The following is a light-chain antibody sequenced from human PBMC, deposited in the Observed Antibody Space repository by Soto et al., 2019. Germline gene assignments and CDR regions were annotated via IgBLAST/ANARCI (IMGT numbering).Light chain of an antibody. CDR1: QSVSIL. Sequence: EIVMTQSPATLSVSPGERATLSCRASQSVSILLAWYQQKPGQAPGLLIYGASTRATAIPARFSGSGSGTDFTLTVSSLQPEDFAVYYCQHDYNLLTFGGGTKVDIK. CDR3: QHDYNLLT. CDR2: GAS. J-gene: IGKJ4*01. V-gene: IGKV3D-15*01.